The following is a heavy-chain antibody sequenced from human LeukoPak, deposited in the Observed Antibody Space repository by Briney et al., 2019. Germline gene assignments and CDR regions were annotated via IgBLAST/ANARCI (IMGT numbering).Heavy chain of an antibody. J-gene: IGHJ4*02. CDR2: ISGGGGST. CDR1: GFTFSSYA. Sequence: GGSLRLSCAASGFTFSSYAMSWDRQGPGKGLEWVSAISGGGGSTYYADSVKGRFTISRDNSKNTLYLQMNSLRAEDTAVYYCAKDLAVASDYWGQGTLVTVSS. CDR3: AKDLAVASDY. V-gene: IGHV3-23*01. D-gene: IGHD5-12*01.